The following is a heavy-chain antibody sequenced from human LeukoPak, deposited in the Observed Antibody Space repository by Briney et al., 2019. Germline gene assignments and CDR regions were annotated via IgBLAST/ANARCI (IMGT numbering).Heavy chain of an antibody. V-gene: IGHV3-21*06. D-gene: IGHD5-18*01. CDR3: ARNQWLPFDAFDI. Sequence: AGGSLRLSCAASGFTFSSYSMNWVRQAPGKGLEWVSSISSSSDYIYYADSLKGRFTLSRDNAKNSVYLQMSGLRVEDTAVYYCARNQWLPFDAFDIWGQGTMVTVSS. CDR2: ISSSSDYI. J-gene: IGHJ3*02. CDR1: GFTFSSYS.